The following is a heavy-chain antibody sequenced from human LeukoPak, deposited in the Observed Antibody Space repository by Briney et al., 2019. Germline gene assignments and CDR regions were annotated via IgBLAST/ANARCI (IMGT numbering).Heavy chain of an antibody. CDR3: AKCSTSAHTTGWCNWIDP. D-gene: IGHD6-19*01. CDR2: TVSRGTT. Sequence: PGGSLRLSCAASGFTFSSHAMNWVRQAPGKGLEWVSSTVSRGTTQYADSVKGRFTVSRDTSKNTLYLQMNSLRADDTAVYYCAKCSTSAHTTGWCNWIDPWGQGTLVTVSS. V-gene: IGHV3-23*01. J-gene: IGHJ5*02. CDR1: GFTFSSHA.